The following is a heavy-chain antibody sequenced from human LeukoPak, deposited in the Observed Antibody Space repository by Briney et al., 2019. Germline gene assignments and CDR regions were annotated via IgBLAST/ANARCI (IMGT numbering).Heavy chain of an antibody. CDR1: GLTFNNYA. J-gene: IGHJ6*02. CDR2: ISKSGDHT. D-gene: IGHD3-16*01. Sequence: GGSLRLSCAVSGLTFNNYAMSWVRQAPGKGLEWVSAISKSGDHTYYAASAKGRFTIYRNNSKNTQYPQKNSLRADDTAVNYCATSWGPDTSAFRWGRDGMDVWGQGTTVIVS. CDR3: ATSWGPDTSAFRWGRDGMDV. V-gene: IGHV3-23*01.